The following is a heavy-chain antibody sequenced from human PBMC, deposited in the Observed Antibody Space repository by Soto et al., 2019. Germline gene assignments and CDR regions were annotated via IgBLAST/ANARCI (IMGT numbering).Heavy chain of an antibody. CDR2: IYPGDSDA. V-gene: IGHV5-51*01. CDR1: GYSFSTHW. J-gene: IGHJ3*02. CDR3: ARARVSTPRLEDPFDI. Sequence: PGESLKISCKGSGYSFSTHWLAWVRQMPGKGLEYMGIIYPGDSDARYSPSFQGQVTLSADKSISTAYLQWTSLKASDTAIYFCARARVSTPRLEDPFDIWGPGTMVTVSS. D-gene: IGHD5-12*01.